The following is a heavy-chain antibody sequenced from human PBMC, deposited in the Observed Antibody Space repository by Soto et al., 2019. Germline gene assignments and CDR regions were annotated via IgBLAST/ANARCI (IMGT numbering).Heavy chain of an antibody. Sequence: LRLSCAASGFTFSSYTMHWVRQAPGKGLEWVAVISYDGSNKYYADSVKGRFTISRDNSKNTLYVQMNSLRAEDTAVYYCASGIVVVPAAIGVYWGQGALVTVSS. CDR2: ISYDGSNK. CDR3: ASGIVVVPAAIGVY. V-gene: IGHV3-30-3*01. J-gene: IGHJ4*02. D-gene: IGHD2-2*02. CDR1: GFTFSSYT.